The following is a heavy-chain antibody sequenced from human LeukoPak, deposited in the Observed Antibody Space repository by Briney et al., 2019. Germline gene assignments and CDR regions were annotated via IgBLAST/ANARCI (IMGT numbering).Heavy chain of an antibody. CDR2: IYYTGST. V-gene: IGHV4-59*01. CDR1: DY. CDR3: ASRKLGNDY. J-gene: IGHJ4*02. D-gene: IGHD7-27*01. Sequence: SETLSLTCTVSDYCPCIRQSPGKGLEWIGYIYYTGSTSYNPSLRSRVTMSAATSKNQFSLKLSSVTAADTAVYYCASRKLGNDYWGQGTLVTVSS.